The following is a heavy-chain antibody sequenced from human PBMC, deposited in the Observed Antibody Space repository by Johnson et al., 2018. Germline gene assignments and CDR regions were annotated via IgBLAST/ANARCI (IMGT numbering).Heavy chain of an antibody. V-gene: IGHV4-59*01. J-gene: IGHJ6*02. CDR2: IYYSGST. CDR1: GGSISSYY. D-gene: IGHD3-10*01. Sequence: QVQLQESGPGLVKPSETLSLTCTVSGGSISSYYWSWIRQPPGKGLEWIGYIYYSGSTNYNPSLKSRVPISVDTSKNQFSLKLSSVTAADTAGYYCARSWFGESYGMDVWGQGTTVTVSS. CDR3: ARSWFGESYGMDV.